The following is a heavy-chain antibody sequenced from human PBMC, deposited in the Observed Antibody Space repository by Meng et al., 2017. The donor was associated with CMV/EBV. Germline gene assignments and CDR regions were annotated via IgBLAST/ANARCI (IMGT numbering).Heavy chain of an antibody. Sequence: ASVKVSCKASGYTFTSYDINWVRQATGQGLEWMGWMNPNSGNTGYAQKFQGRVTMTRNTSISTAYMELSSLRSEDTAVYYCARGTVLRFLEWLVRGGYFDYWGQGTLVTSPQ. D-gene: IGHD3-3*01. CDR2: MNPNSGNT. J-gene: IGHJ4*02. CDR3: ARGTVLRFLEWLVRGGYFDY. V-gene: IGHV1-8*01. CDR1: GYTFTSYD.